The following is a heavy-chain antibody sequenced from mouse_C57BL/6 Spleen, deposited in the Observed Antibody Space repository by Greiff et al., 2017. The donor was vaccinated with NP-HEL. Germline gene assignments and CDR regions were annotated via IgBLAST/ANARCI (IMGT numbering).Heavy chain of an antibody. CDR1: GYAFSSSW. Sequence: VQLQQSGPELVKPGASVKISCKASGYAFSSSWMNWVKQRPGKGLEWIGRIYPGDGDTNYNGKFKGKATLTADKSSSSAYMQLRSLTSEDSAVYFCARWGLTGTFDYWGQGTTLTVSS. CDR3: ARWGLTGTFDY. V-gene: IGHV1-82*01. D-gene: IGHD4-1*01. CDR2: IYPGDGDT. J-gene: IGHJ2*01.